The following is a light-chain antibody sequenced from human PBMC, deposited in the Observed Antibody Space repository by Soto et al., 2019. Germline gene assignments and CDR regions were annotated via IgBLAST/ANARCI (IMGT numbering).Light chain of an antibody. V-gene: IGKV3-20*01. J-gene: IGKJ4*01. Sequence: EIVLTHSPGTLSLSPGERAILSCRASQIIISTYLAWYQQKPGQAPRLXIYGASSRATGIPDSFSGSGSGTEFTLTISSLQSEDFAVYYCQQYIRWPLTFGGGTKVDIK. CDR1: QIIISTY. CDR2: GAS. CDR3: QQYIRWPLT.